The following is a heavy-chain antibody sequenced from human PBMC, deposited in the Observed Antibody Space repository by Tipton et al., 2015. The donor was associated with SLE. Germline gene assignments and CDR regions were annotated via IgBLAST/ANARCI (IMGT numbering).Heavy chain of an antibody. V-gene: IGHV3-23*01. CDR1: RFTFRTFA. CDR3: AKGQFYHESGSYADY. Sequence: SLRLSCIASRFTFRTFAMNWVRQAPGKGLEWVAVISANGGTTYYADSVRGRFTISRDNSKNTLYLQMRSLTVEDTAVYYCAKGQFYHESGSYADYWGQGTLVTVSS. CDR2: ISANGGTT. D-gene: IGHD1-26*01. J-gene: IGHJ4*02.